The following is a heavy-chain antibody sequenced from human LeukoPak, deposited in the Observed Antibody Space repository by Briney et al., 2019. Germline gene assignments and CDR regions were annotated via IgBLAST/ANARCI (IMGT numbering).Heavy chain of an antibody. D-gene: IGHD6-19*01. CDR1: EFSVGSNY. J-gene: IGHJ4*02. V-gene: IGHV3-21*01. Sequence: GGSLRLSCAASEFSVGSNYMTWVRQAPGKGLEWVSYISGGSSFTYYVDSVKGRFTISRDNAKNSLYLQMNSLRAEDTAVYYCARDLGYSSGPNYWGQGTRVTVSS. CDR3: ARDLGYSSGPNY. CDR2: ISGGSSFT.